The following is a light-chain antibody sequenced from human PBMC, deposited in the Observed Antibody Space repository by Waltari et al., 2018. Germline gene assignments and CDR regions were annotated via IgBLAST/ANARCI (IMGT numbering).Light chain of an antibody. CDR1: SSDVGGYNY. V-gene: IGLV2-11*01. J-gene: IGLJ3*02. CDR3: CSYAGSYTWV. CDR2: DVS. Sequence: QSALTQPRSVSGSPGQSVTISCTGTSSDVGGYNYVSWYQQHPGNAPNLMIYDVSKRPSGVPDSFSGSKSGNTASLTISGLQAEDEADYYCCSYAGSYTWVFGGGTKLTVL.